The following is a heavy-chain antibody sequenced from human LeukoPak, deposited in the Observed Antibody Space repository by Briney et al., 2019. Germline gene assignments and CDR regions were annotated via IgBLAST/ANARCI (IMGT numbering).Heavy chain of an antibody. CDR3: ARGEAVAARGYYFDY. J-gene: IGHJ4*02. Sequence: PSETLSLTCTVSGGSISSYYWSWLRQPAGKGLEWIGRIYTSGSTNYNPSLKSRVTISVDKSKNQFSLKLSFVTAADTAVYYCARGEAVAARGYYFDYWGQGTLVTVSS. CDR1: GGSISSYY. CDR2: IYTSGST. V-gene: IGHV4-4*07. D-gene: IGHD6-19*01.